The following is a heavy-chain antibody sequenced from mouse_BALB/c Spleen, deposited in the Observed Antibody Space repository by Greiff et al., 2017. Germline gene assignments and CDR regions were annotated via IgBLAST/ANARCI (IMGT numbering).Heavy chain of an antibody. V-gene: IGHV5-17*02. Sequence: EVMLVESGGGLVQPGGSRKLSCAASGFTFSSFGMHWVRQAPEKGLEWVAYISSGSSTIYYADTVKGRFTISRDNPKNTLFLQMTSLRSEDTAMYYCARDSVYYFDYWGQGTTLTVSS. CDR3: ARDSVYYFDY. CDR1: GFTFSSFG. J-gene: IGHJ2*01. CDR2: ISSGSSTI.